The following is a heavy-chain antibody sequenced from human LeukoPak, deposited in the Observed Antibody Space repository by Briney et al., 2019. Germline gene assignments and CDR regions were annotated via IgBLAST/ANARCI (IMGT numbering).Heavy chain of an antibody. CDR2: TYYRSKWYY. Sequence: SQTLSLTCAISQYSVSSNSAAWNWIRQSPSRGLEWLGRTYYRSKWYYDYAVSVKSRITINPDTSKNQFSLQLNSVTPEDTAVYYCARGPQLVDYYYVDVWGKGTTVTVSS. CDR3: ARGPQLVDYYYVDV. CDR1: QYSVSSNSAA. J-gene: IGHJ6*03. V-gene: IGHV6-1*01. D-gene: IGHD6-13*01.